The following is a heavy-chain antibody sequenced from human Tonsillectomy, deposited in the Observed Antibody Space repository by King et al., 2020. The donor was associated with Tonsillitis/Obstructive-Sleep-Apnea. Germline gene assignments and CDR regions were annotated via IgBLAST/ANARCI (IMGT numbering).Heavy chain of an antibody. CDR1: GFTFSSYA. CDR2: ISYDGRNK. J-gene: IGHJ4*02. CDR3: ARGKRFLEWFAFDY. V-gene: IGHV3-30*04. D-gene: IGHD3-3*01. Sequence: QVQLVESGGGVVQPGRSLGLSCAASGFTFSSYAMHWVRQAPGKGLEWVAVISYDGRNKYYADSVKGRFTISRDNSKNTLYLQMNSLRAEDTAVYYCARGKRFLEWFAFDYWGQGTLVTVSS.